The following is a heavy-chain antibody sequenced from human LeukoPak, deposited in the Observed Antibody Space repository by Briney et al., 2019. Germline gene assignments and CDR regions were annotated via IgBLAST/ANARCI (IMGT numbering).Heavy chain of an antibody. D-gene: IGHD2-15*01. CDR1: GFTFSSYA. V-gene: IGHV3-23*01. J-gene: IGHJ5*02. CDR3: AKGPSRSGGTRGWFDP. Sequence: GGSLRLSCAASGFTFSSYAMSWVRQAPGKGLEWVSAISGGGGSTYYADSVKGRFTISRDNSKNTLYLQMNSLRAEDTAVYYCAKGPSRSGGTRGWFDPWGQGTLVTVSS. CDR2: ISGGGGST.